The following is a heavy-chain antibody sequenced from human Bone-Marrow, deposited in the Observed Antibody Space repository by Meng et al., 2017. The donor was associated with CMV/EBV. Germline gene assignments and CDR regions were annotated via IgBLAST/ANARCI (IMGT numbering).Heavy chain of an antibody. CDR1: GFTFSSYA. CDR3: ASDIVVVPAANDAFDI. J-gene: IGHJ3*02. Sequence: GESLKISCEASGFTFSSYAMSWVRQAPGKGLEWVSAVTSSGDRTYYADSVKGRFTISRDNSKDTLYLQMNSLRAEDTAVYYCASDIVVVPAANDAFDIWGQGTMVTVSS. CDR2: VTSSGDRT. V-gene: IGHV3-23*01. D-gene: IGHD2-2*01.